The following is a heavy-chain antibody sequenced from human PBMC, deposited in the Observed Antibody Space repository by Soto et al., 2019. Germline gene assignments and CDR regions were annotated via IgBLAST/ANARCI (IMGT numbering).Heavy chain of an antibody. Sequence: QVQLVQSGAEMRKPGSSLRAPCKASGGTFATFAFTWVGQAPGQGLGWLGGIVPRFGSPNYAQKSGGRFTISADTSPSTVYMEVSSLRFDATAVYFCARDRIQLRLGKYSFNGMEVWGQGTTITVSS. CDR3: ARDRIQLRLGKYSFNGMEV. CDR1: GGTFATFA. J-gene: IGHJ6*02. V-gene: IGHV1-69*06. D-gene: IGHD3-16*01. CDR2: IVPRFGSP.